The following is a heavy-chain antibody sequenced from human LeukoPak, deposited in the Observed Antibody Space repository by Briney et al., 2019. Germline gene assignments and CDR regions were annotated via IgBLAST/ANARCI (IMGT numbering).Heavy chain of an antibody. CDR2: IYYSGST. D-gene: IGHD3-9*01. Sequence: SETLSLTCTVSGGSISTYYWSWIRQPPGKGLEWIGYIYYSGSTNYNPSLKSRVTISLDTSKNQFSLKLNSVTAADTAMYYCARSFPPISYDLLDYGARGPLVPVPS. CDR1: GGSISTYY. V-gene: IGHV4-59*01. CDR3: ARSFPPISYDLLDY. J-gene: IGHJ4*02.